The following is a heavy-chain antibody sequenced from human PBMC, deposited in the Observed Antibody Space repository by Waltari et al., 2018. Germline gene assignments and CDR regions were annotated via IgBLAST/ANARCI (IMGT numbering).Heavy chain of an antibody. D-gene: IGHD2-21*02. J-gene: IGHJ4*02. CDR1: GFTFSNSW. Sequence: EVQLVASGGGLVQPGGSLRLSCSGLGFTFSNSWMSWVRQAPGKGLEWVASIKQDGGEKYYVDSMKGRFTISRDNDNNSLFLQMDSLRVEDTAVYYCARGVTTVECWGQGALVTVSS. V-gene: IGHV3-7*04. CDR2: IKQDGGEK. CDR3: ARGVTTVEC.